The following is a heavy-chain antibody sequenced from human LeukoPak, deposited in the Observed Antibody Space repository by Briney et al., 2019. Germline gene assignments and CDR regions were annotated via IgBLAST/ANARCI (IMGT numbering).Heavy chain of an antibody. CDR1: GFTFSSYW. J-gene: IGHJ3*02. CDR3: ARDHCSSTSCYNDAFDI. D-gene: IGHD2-2*02. V-gene: IGHV3-7*01. Sequence: GGSLRLSCAASGFTFSSYWMSWVRQAPGKGLEWVANIKQDGSEKYYVDSVKGRFTISRDNAKNSLYLQMNSLRAEDTAVHYCARDHCSSTSCYNDAFDIWGQGTMVTVSS. CDR2: IKQDGSEK.